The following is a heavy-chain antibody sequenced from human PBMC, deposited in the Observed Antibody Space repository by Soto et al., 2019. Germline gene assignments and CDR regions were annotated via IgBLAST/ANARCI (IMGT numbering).Heavy chain of an antibody. CDR3: ATQEVGGTYVYTFDP. V-gene: IGHV4-39*01. J-gene: IGHJ5*02. Sequence: SETLSLTCTVSGGSITSSSYYWGWIRQPPGKGLEWIGSIYYSGSTYYNPSLKSRVTISVDTSKNQFSLKLSSVTAADTALYNCATQEVGGTYVYTFDPWGQGTLVTVSS. CDR2: IYYSGST. CDR1: GGSITSSSYY. D-gene: IGHD1-26*01.